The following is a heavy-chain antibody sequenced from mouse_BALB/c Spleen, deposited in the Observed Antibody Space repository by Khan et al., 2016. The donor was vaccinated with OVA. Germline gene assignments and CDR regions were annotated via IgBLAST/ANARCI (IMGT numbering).Heavy chain of an antibody. CDR1: GYSITSGYG. Sequence: EVQLQQSGLGLVKPSQSLSLTCTVTGYSITSGYGWNWIRQFPGNKLEWMGSISYSGSTNYNPSLKSRISITRDTSKNQFFLQLNSVTTEDTAKYYCARTARIKYWGQGTTLTVSS. D-gene: IGHD1-2*01. CDR3: ARTARIKY. CDR2: ISYSGST. V-gene: IGHV3-2*02. J-gene: IGHJ2*01.